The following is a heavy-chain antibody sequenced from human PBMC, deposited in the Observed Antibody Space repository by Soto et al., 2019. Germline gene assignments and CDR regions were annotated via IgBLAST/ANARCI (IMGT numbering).Heavy chain of an antibody. V-gene: IGHV1-3*01. CDR2: INAGNGNT. J-gene: IGHJ6*02. CDR3: ARDGVLGSSWSEYYYYGMDV. CDR1: GYTFTSYA. Sequence: AASVKVSCKASGYTFTSYAMHWVRQAPGQRLEWMGWINAGNGNTKYSQKFQGGVTITRDTSASTAYMELSSLRSEDTAVYYCARDGVLGSSWSEYYYYGMDVWGQGTTVTSP. D-gene: IGHD6-13*01.